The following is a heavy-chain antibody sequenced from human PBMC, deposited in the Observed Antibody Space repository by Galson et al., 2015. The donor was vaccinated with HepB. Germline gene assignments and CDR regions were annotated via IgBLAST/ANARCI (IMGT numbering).Heavy chain of an antibody. D-gene: IGHD2-15*01. J-gene: IGHJ4*02. Sequence: ETLSLACTVSGGSISSYYWSWIRQPPGKGLEWIGYIYYSGSTNYNPSLKSRVTISVDASKNQFSLKLSSVTAADPAVYYCASSAGYCSGGSCYLYYFDYWGQGTLVTASS. CDR1: GGSISSYY. V-gene: IGHV4-59*01. CDR3: ASSAGYCSGGSCYLYYFDY. CDR2: IYYSGST.